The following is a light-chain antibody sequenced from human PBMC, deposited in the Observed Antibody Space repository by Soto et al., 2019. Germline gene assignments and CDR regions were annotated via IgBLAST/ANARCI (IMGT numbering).Light chain of an antibody. CDR1: SSNIGSNY. V-gene: IGLV1-47*01. Sequence: QSVLTQPPSASGTPGQRVTISCSGSSSNIGSNYVYWYQQLPGTAPKLLIYRNNQRPSGVPDRFSGSKSGTSASLAISGLRSEDEADDYCAAWDDSLSGPVFGGGTQLTVL. CDR2: RNN. CDR3: AAWDDSLSGPV. J-gene: IGLJ7*01.